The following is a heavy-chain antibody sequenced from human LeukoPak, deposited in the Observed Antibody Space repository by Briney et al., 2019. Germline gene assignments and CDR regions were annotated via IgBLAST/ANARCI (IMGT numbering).Heavy chain of an antibody. CDR1: GGSFSGYY. D-gene: IGHD3-22*01. V-gene: IGHV4-34*01. CDR3: ARGTPRRYYYDSSGSLPFGAYYFDY. J-gene: IGHJ4*02. CDR2: ISHSGST. Sequence: SETLSLTCAVYGGSFSGYYWSWIRQPPGKGLEWIGEISHSGSTNYNPSLKSRVTISVDTSKNQFSLKLSSVTAADTAVYYCARGTPRRYYYDSSGSLPFGAYYFDYWGQGTLVTVSS.